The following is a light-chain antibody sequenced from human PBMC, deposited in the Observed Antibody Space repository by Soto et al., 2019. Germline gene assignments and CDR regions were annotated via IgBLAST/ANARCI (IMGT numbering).Light chain of an antibody. CDR2: DIS. Sequence: ETVMTQFTATLSVSPGERATLSCRASQYVSTNLAWYQQQPGQPPRLLIDDISYNTAGVPARFSGSGSETKFALTITSLQSEDFAVYYGHQYDTWPLTFGGGTKVEIK. V-gene: IGKV3D-15*01. J-gene: IGKJ4*01. CDR3: HQYDTWPLT. CDR1: QYVSTN.